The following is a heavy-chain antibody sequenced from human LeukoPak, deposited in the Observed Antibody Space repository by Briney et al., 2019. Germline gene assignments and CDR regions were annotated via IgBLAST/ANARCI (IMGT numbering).Heavy chain of an antibody. Sequence: SVKVSCTASGVTLSGYVISWVRQAPGQGLEWMGGIVPISQKTTYAQKFQGRVPVTADHSTNTAYMELSSQRFGDTAVYYCARSTWDYWYFDIWGRGTLVTVSS. CDR2: IVPISQKT. CDR3: ARSTWDYWYFDI. CDR1: GVTLSGYV. D-gene: IGHD1-26*01. J-gene: IGHJ2*01. V-gene: IGHV1-69*13.